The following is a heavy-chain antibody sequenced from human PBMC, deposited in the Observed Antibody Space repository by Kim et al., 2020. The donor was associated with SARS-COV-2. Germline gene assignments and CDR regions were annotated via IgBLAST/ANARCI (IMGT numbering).Heavy chain of an antibody. V-gene: IGHV1-46*01. CDR3: ARDFRHYDSSGYYPDY. D-gene: IGHD3-22*01. CDR2: INPSGGST. J-gene: IGHJ4*02. Sequence: ASVKVSCKASGYTFTSYYMHWVRQAPGQGLEWMGIINPSGGSTSYAQKFQGRVTMTRDTSTSTVYMELSSLRSEDTAVYYCARDFRHYDSSGYYPDYWGQGTLVTVSS. CDR1: GYTFTSYY.